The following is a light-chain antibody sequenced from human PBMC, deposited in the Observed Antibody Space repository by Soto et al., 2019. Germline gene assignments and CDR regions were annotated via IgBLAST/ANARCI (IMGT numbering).Light chain of an antibody. CDR2: DAS. J-gene: IGKJ5*01. V-gene: IGKV1-5*01. CDR1: QSISSW. Sequence: DIQMTQSPSSVAASVGDRVTITCRASQSISSWLAWYQQTPGKAPKVLISDASRLETGVPSRFSGSGSGTEFTLTITSLQPEDFATYYCQQLNFFPITFGQGTRLEIK. CDR3: QQLNFFPIT.